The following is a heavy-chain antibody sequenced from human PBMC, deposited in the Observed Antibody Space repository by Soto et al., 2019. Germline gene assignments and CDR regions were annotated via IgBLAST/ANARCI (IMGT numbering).Heavy chain of an antibody. Sequence: QVQLVQSGAEVKKPGASVKVSCKASGYTFTSYAMHWVRQAPGQRLEWMGWINAGNGNTKYSQKFQGRVTITRDTSASTAYMELSSLRSGDTAVYYCARVGSSGWNFDYWGQGTLVTVSS. D-gene: IGHD6-19*01. CDR1: GYTFTSYA. CDR3: ARVGSSGWNFDY. J-gene: IGHJ4*02. V-gene: IGHV1-3*01. CDR2: INAGNGNT.